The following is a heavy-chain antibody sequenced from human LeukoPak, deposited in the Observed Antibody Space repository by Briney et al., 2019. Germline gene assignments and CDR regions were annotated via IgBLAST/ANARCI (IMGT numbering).Heavy chain of an antibody. D-gene: IGHD4-23*01. CDR2: MNPNSGNT. CDR3: ARGPQSDGGNFDY. CDR1: GGTFSSYA. V-gene: IGHV1-8*02. Sequence: ASVKVSCKASGGTFSSYAISWVRQATGQGLEWMGWMNPNSGNTGYAQKFQGRVTMTRNTSISTAYMELSSLRSEDTAVYYCARGPQSDGGNFDYWGQGNLVTVSS. J-gene: IGHJ4*02.